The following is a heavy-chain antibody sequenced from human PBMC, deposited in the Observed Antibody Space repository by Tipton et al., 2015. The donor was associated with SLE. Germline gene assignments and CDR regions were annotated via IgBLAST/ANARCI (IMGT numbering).Heavy chain of an antibody. V-gene: IGHV4-31*03. CDR1: GGSISSADYY. Sequence: TLSLTCNVSGGSISSADYYWSWIRQHPGKGLEWIGYIHDSGATFYNPSLRSRSAISVDTSQNQFSLRLTSATAADTAIYYCARHPGASFDFWGQGILVTVSS. J-gene: IGHJ4*02. CDR2: IHDSGAT. CDR3: ARHPGASFDF.